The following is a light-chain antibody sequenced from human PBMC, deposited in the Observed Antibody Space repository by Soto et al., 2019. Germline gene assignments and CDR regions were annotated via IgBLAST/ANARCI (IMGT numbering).Light chain of an antibody. CDR1: QNVDHY. J-gene: IGKJ4*01. Sequence: ETVLTQSPATLSLSPGERATLSCKASQNVDHYLAWYQQKPGQPPRLLVYDASNRATGIPARFSGSGSGTDFTLTISSLEPEDFAVYYYQQRKNWPPLTFGGGTRVEIK. CDR3: QQRKNWPPLT. V-gene: IGKV3-11*01. CDR2: DAS.